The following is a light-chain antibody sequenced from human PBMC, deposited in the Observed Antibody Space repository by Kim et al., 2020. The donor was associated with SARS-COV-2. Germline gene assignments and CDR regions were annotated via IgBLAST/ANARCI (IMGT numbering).Light chain of an antibody. CDR1: QGISTS. J-gene: IGKJ2*01. CDR3: QQHNSNPYT. V-gene: IGKV1-9*01. Sequence: SASIGDRVTITCRASQGISTSLAWYQKEPGKAPKLLIAAASTLQSGVPSRFSGSGSGTDFTLTISSLQPEDFVTYYCQQHNSNPYTFGQGTKLEI. CDR2: AAS.